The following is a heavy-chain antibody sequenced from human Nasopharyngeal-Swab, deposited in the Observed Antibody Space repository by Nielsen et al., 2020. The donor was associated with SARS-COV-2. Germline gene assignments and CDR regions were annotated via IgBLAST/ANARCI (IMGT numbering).Heavy chain of an antibody. D-gene: IGHD1-26*01. CDR1: GGSISSSNYY. J-gene: IGHJ4*02. V-gene: IGHV4-39*01. Sequence: SATLSLTCTVSGGSISSSNYYWGWIRQPPGKGLEWIGSIYYSGSTYYNPSLKSRVTISVDTSKNQFSLKLSSVAAADTAVYYCARQLVGATGYDYWGQGTLVTVSS. CDR2: IYYSGST. CDR3: ARQLVGATGYDY.